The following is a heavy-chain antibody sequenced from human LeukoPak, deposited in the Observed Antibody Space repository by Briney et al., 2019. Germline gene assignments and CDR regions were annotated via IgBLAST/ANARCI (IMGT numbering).Heavy chain of an antibody. D-gene: IGHD3-3*01. J-gene: IGHJ5*02. CDR3: ARGSADDFWSGYSPNWFDP. V-gene: IGHV4-38-2*01. CDR1: GYSISSGYY. Sequence: SETLPLTCAVSGYSISSGYYWGWIRQPPGKGLEWIGSIYHSGSTYYNPSLKSRVTISVDTSKNQFSLKLSSVTAADTAVYYCARGSADDFWSGYSPNWFDPWGQGTLVTVSS. CDR2: IYHSGST.